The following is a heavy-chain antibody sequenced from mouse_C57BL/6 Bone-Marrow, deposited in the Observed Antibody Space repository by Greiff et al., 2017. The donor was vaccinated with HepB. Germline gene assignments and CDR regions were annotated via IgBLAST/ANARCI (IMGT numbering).Heavy chain of an antibody. CDR1: GYTFTSYW. D-gene: IGHD1-1*01. CDR3: ARLGITTEDY. CDR2: IDPSDSYT. V-gene: IGHV1-69*01. Sequence: QVQLQQSGAELVMPGASVKLSCKASGYTFTSYWMHWVKQRPGQGLEWIGEIDPSDSYTNYNQKFKGKSTLTVDKSSSTAYMQLSSLTSEDSAVYYCARLGITTEDYWGQGTSVTVSS. J-gene: IGHJ4*01.